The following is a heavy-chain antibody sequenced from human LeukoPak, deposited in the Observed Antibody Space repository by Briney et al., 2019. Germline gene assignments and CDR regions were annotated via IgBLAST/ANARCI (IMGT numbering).Heavy chain of an antibody. CDR3: AREAFGDPVVVTAYYFDY. J-gene: IGHJ4*02. CDR2: ISSSSYI. Sequence: GGSLRLSCAASGFTFSSYSMNWVRQAPGKGLEWVSSISSSSYIYYADSVKGRFTISRDNAKNSLYLQMNSLRAEDTAVYYCAREAFGDPVVVTAYYFDYWGQGTLVTVSS. D-gene: IGHD2-21*02. CDR1: GFTFSSYS. V-gene: IGHV3-21*01.